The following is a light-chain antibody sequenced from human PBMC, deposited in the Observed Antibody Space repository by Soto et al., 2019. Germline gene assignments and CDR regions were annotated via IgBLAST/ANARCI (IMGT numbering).Light chain of an antibody. Sequence: SYELTQPPSVSVAPGQTARITCGGNNIGSKSVHWYKQKPGQAPVLVVYDDSDRPSWIPERFSGSNSGNTATLTISRVEAGDESDYYCQVWASSSDHYFFGTGTKLSVL. V-gene: IGLV3-21*02. CDR3: QVWASSSDHYF. J-gene: IGLJ1*01. CDR1: NIGSKS. CDR2: DDS.